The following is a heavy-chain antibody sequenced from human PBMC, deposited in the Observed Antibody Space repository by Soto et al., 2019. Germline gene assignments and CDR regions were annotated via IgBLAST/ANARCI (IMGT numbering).Heavy chain of an antibody. CDR1: GGSISSGGYY. J-gene: IGHJ4*02. Sequence: SETLSLTCTVSGGSISSGGYYWSWIRQHPGKGLERIGYIYYSGSTYYNPSLKSRVTIAVDTSKNQFSLKLSSVTAADTAVYYCARTGERWILGYYFDYWGQGTLVTVSS. V-gene: IGHV4-31*03. CDR2: IYYSGST. D-gene: IGHD2-2*03. CDR3: ARTGERWILGYYFDY.